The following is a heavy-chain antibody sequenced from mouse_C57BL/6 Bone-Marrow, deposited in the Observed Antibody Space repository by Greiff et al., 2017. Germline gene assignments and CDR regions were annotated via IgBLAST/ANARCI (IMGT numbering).Heavy chain of an antibody. D-gene: IGHD2-2*01. CDR3: AREGRLRRDFDY. V-gene: IGHV3-6*01. J-gene: IGHJ2*01. CDR2: ISYDGSN. CDR1: GYSITSGYY. Sequence: DVQLQESGPGLVKPSQSLSLTCSVTGYSITSGYYWNWIRQFPGNKLEWMGYISYDGSNNYNPSLKNRISITRDTSKNQFFLKLNSVTTEDTATYYCAREGRLRRDFDYWGQGTTLTVSS.